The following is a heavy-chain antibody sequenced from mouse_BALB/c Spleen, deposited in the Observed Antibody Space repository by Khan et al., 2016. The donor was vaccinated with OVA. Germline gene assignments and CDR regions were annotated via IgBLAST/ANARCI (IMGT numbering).Heavy chain of an antibody. D-gene: IGHD1-1*01. CDR2: IDPSNSQT. CDR1: GYTFTNYW. V-gene: IGHV1S127*01. J-gene: IGHJ2*01. CDR3: ARYGGGYYLDY. Sequence: QVQLKESGPELVRPGASVKMSCKASGYTFTNYWMHWVKQRPGQGLEWIGMIDPSNSQTRSDQKFRDKATLNVDKSSNPAYMQLSSLTYEDSAVYYCARYGGGYYLDYWGQGTIVTVSS.